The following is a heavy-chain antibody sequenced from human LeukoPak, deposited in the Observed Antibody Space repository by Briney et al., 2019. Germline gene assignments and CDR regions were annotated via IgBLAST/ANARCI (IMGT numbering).Heavy chain of an antibody. CDR3: ASIYGPYDSSGYFPSFDY. V-gene: IGHV3-30-3*01. D-gene: IGHD3-22*01. J-gene: IGHJ4*02. Sequence: PGRSLRLSCAASGFTFSSYAMHWVRQAPGKGLEWVAVISYDGSNKYYADSVKGRFTISRDNSKNTLYLQMNSLRAEDTAVYYCASIYGPYDSSGYFPSFDYWGQGTLVTVSS. CDR2: ISYDGSNK. CDR1: GFTFSSYA.